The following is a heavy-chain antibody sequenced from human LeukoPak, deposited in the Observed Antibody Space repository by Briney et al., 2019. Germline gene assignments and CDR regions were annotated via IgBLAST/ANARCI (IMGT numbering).Heavy chain of an antibody. Sequence: ASVKVSCKASGYTFTSYGISWVRQAPGQGLEWMGWISAYNGNTNYAQKFQGRVTMTTDTSTSTAYMELRSLRSDDTAVYYCARIKGRIAAAGYGLDVWGQGTTVTVS. CDR1: GYTFTSYG. D-gene: IGHD6-13*01. CDR2: ISAYNGNT. J-gene: IGHJ6*02. CDR3: ARIKGRIAAAGYGLDV. V-gene: IGHV1-18*01.